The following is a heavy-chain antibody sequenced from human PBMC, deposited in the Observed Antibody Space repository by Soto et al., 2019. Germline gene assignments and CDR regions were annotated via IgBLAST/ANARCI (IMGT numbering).Heavy chain of an antibody. V-gene: IGHV4-4*02. J-gene: IGHJ3*02. CDR3: ARGGLNSAALDI. D-gene: IGHD1-20*01. Sequence: QVHLQESGPGLVKPSGTLYLTCTISGGSIKTSNWWSWVRQPPGKRLEWIGEIYHGGSTNYNPSLKFRLSRLVDKSKNQFSLNLTSVTAADTAVYYCARGGLNSAALDIWSQGTKLTVSS. CDR2: IYHGGST. CDR1: GGSIKTSNW.